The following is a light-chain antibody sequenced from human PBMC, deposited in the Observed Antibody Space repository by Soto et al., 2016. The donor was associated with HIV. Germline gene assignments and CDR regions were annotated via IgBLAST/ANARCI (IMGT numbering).Light chain of an antibody. Sequence: SYELTQPPSVSVAPGKTARITCGGNNIGSKSVHWYQQKPGQAPVMVVYDDNDRPPGIPERFSGSNSGDTATLTINRVEAGDTNSDHVVFGGGTKLTVL. J-gene: IGLJ2*01. V-gene: IGLV3-21*03. CDR3: V. CDR2: DDN. CDR1: NIGSKS.